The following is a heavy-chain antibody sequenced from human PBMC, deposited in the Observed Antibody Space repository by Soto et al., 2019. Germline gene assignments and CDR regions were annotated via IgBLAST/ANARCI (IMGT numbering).Heavy chain of an antibody. CDR3: ARERGGYGLFDS. CDR2: IYPSGMP. V-gene: IGHV4-30-2*01. D-gene: IGHD5-18*01. J-gene: IGHJ4*02. Sequence: SETLSLTCTVSGGSISNAAYSWSWIRQPPGKGLEWIGYIYPSGMPFYNPSLRSRVTISIDRSNDQFSLNLKSVTAADTAVYYCARERGGYGLFDSWGQGTLITVSS. CDR1: GGSISNAAYS.